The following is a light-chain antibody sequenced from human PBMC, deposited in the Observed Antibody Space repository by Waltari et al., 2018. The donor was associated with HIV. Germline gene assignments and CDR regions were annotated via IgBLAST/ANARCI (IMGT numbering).Light chain of an antibody. Sequence: DIQLTQSPSFLSASVGDRVTITCRASQDISSYLAWYQQKPGKAPKLLIYAASTLQSGVPSRFSGSGSGTEFTLTISGLQPEDFAVYYCQQYYILPYTFGQGTKLEIK. CDR2: AAS. V-gene: IGKV1-9*01. CDR3: QQYYILPYT. J-gene: IGKJ2*01. CDR1: QDISSY.